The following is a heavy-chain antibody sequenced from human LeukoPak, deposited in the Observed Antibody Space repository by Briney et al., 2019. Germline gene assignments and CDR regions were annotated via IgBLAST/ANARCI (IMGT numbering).Heavy chain of an antibody. CDR3: AKDIIVGADRFDY. V-gene: IGHV3-21*04. D-gene: IGHD1-26*01. Sequence: PGGSLRLSCTASGFSFTDYIMHWVRQAPGKGLEWVSSISGSGAYIYYADSVKGRFTISRDNSKNTLYLQMNSLRAEDTAVYYCAKDIIVGADRFDYWGQGTLVTVSS. CDR2: ISGSGAYI. J-gene: IGHJ4*02. CDR1: GFSFTDYI.